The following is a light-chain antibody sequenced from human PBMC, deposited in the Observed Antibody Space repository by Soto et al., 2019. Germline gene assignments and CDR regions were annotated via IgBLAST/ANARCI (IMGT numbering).Light chain of an antibody. Sequence: DIQMTQSPSTLSASVGDTVTITCRASQTIGTWLAWYQQKPAKAPKLLIYKASTLESGVPSRFSGSGSGTEFALTISSLQPDDFATYWCQHYGGMWTFGQGTKVDIK. CDR3: QHYGGMWT. V-gene: IGKV1-5*03. J-gene: IGKJ1*01. CDR2: KAS. CDR1: QTIGTW.